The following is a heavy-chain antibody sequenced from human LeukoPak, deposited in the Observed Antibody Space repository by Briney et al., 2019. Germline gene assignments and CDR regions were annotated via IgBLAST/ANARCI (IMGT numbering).Heavy chain of an antibody. V-gene: IGHV1-8*01. Sequence: ASVKVSCKASGYSFTSYDINWVRQATGQGLEWMGWMNPNSGNTGYAQKFQGRVTMTRNTSISTAYMELSSLRSEDTAVYYCARAYSTLYYYYYGMDVWGQGTTVTVSS. CDR3: ARAYSTLYYYYYGMDV. CDR1: GYSFTSYD. J-gene: IGHJ6*02. D-gene: IGHD2-21*01. CDR2: MNPNSGNT.